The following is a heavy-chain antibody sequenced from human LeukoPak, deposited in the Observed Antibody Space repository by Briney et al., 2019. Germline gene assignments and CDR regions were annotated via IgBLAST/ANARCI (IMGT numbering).Heavy chain of an antibody. D-gene: IGHD6-6*01. CDR3: ARTEKQLVRGYYYYYYMDV. Sequence: GESLKISCKGSGYSFTNYWIGWVRQMPGKGLEWMGIIYPGDSDTRYSPSFQGQVTISADKSISTAYLQWSSLKASDTATYYCARTEKQLVRGYYYYYYMDVWGKGTTVTVSS. V-gene: IGHV5-51*01. J-gene: IGHJ6*03. CDR2: IYPGDSDT. CDR1: GYSFTNYW.